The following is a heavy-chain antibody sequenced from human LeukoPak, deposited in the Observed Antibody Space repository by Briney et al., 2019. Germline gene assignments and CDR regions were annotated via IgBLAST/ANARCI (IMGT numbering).Heavy chain of an antibody. Sequence: SETLSLTCTASGGSISSSSYYWGWIRQPPGKGLEWIGSIYYSGSTYYNPSLKSRVTISVDTSKNQFSLKLSSVTAADTAVYYCARLTSATYYDYVWGSYRPDYWGQGTLVTVSS. CDR2: IYYSGST. J-gene: IGHJ4*02. V-gene: IGHV4-39*01. CDR1: GGSISSSSYY. D-gene: IGHD3-16*02. CDR3: ARLTSATYYDYVWGSYRPDY.